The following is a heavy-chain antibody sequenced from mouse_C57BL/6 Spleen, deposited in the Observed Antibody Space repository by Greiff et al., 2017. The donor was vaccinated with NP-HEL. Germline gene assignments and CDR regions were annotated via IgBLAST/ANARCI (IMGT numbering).Heavy chain of an antibody. CDR2: ISSGGDYI. D-gene: IGHD2-4*01. V-gene: IGHV5-9-1*02. J-gene: IGHJ4*01. CDR3: TREGIMSYYYAMDY. Sequence: EVQRVESGEGLVKPGGSLKLSCAASGFTFSSYAMSWVRQTPEKRLEWVAYISSGGDYIYYADTVKGRFTISRDNARNTLYLQMSSLKSEDTAMYYCTREGIMSYYYAMDYWGQGTSVTVSS. CDR1: GFTFSSYA.